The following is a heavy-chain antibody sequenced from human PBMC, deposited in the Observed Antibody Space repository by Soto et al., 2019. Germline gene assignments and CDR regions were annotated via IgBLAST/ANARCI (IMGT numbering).Heavy chain of an antibody. D-gene: IGHD3-22*01. CDR2: ISNDGSNK. CDR1: GFTFSSYG. J-gene: IGHJ5*02. V-gene: IGHV3-30*18. Sequence: SGGSLRLSCAASGFTFSSYGMHWVRQAPGKGLEWVAVISNDGSNKYSADFGRFTISRDNSKSTLYLQINGLRADDTAVYYCAKDIDLGSKYDSSAYLLRSWGQGTLVTVSS. CDR3: AKDIDLGSKYDSSAYLLRS.